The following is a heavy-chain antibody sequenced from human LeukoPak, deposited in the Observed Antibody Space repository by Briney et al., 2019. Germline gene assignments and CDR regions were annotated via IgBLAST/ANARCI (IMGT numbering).Heavy chain of an antibody. D-gene: IGHD6-13*01. CDR2: IYYSGST. V-gene: IGHV4-59*01. CDR3: ARGFPGSWSSPRAFDI. CDR1: GGSISSYY. Sequence: SETLSLTCTVSGGSISSYYWSWIRQPPGKGLEWIGYIYYSGSTSYNPSLKSRVTISVDTSKNQFSLKLSSVTAADTAVYYCARGFPGSWSSPRAFDIWGPGTRITVSS. J-gene: IGHJ3*02.